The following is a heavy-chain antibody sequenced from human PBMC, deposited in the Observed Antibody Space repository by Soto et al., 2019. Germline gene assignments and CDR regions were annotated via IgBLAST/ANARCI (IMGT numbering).Heavy chain of an antibody. J-gene: IGHJ4*02. V-gene: IGHV1-3*04. CDR3: AKGSRMWTPDY. CDR1: EYTXSDYA. D-gene: IGHD2-21*01. Sequence: GXSXKVYLKAAEYTXSDYASDWVRQAPGQRLEWRGWINTGNCNTKFSLKFQGRVTITSDTSATTAYIELSSLISEDTAVDYCAKGSRMWTPDYWGQGTLVTVSS. CDR2: INTGNCNT.